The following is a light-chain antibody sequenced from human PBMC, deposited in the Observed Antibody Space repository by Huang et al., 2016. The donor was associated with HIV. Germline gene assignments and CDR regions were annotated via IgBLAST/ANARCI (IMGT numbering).Light chain of an antibody. CDR3: QQHDNWPLT. V-gene: IGKV3-15*01. Sequence: ERVMTQSPATVSLSPGERATLSCRASLSVSTNLAWYQQRPGQAPRLHIYGAYTRATGIPARFSGGGSGAELTLTISSLQSEDFAVCYCQQHDNWPLTFGGGTKVQIK. CDR2: GAY. CDR1: LSVSTN. J-gene: IGKJ4*01.